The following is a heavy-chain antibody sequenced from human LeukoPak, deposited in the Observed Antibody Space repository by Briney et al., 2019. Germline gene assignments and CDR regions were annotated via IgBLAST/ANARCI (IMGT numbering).Heavy chain of an antibody. CDR3: ARTYYYDSSGYREDWFDP. V-gene: IGHV3-33*01. CDR1: GFTFSNYD. CDR2: IWFDGSNK. Sequence: GRSLRLSCAASGFTFSNYDMHWVRQAPGKGLEWVAVIWFDGSNKFYADSVKGRFTISRDNSKNTLYLQMNSLRAEDTAVYYCARTYYYDSSGYREDWFDPWGQGTLVTVSS. J-gene: IGHJ5*02. D-gene: IGHD3-22*01.